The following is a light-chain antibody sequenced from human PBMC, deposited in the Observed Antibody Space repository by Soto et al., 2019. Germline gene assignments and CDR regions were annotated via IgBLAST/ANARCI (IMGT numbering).Light chain of an antibody. V-gene: IGKV3-20*01. Sequence: EIVLTQSPGTLSLVPGERATLSFRASQSVTSSSLAWYQQKVGRAPRVLIYGASNRATGIPDRFSGSGSGTDFTLTITRLEPEDFAVYYCQQYGSSPRTFGQGTRLEI. CDR2: GAS. J-gene: IGKJ5*01. CDR3: QQYGSSPRT. CDR1: QSVTSSS.